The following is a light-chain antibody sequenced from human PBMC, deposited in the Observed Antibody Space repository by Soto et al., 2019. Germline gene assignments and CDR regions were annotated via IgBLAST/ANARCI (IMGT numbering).Light chain of an antibody. CDR3: SSYTSSGTLVV. CDR1: SSDIGGYKY. Sequence: QSALTQPASVSGSPGQSIPISCTGTSSDIGGYKYVSWYQQHPGKAPKLMIFEVSNRPSGVSNRFSGAKSGNTASLTISGLQADDEADYYCSSYTSSGTLVVFGGGTKLTVL. V-gene: IGLV2-14*01. J-gene: IGLJ2*01. CDR2: EVS.